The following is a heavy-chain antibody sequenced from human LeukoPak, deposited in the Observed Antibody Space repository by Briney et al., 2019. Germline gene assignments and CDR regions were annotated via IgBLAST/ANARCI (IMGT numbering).Heavy chain of an antibody. CDR2: INTDGTVT. CDR3: ATKQWLAPPPDS. J-gene: IGHJ4*02. V-gene: IGHV3-74*01. CDR1: GFTFSKYW. D-gene: IGHD6-19*01. Sequence: GGSLRPSCAASGFTFSKYWMLWVRQAPGKGLESVSRINTDGTVTTYADSVKGRFTVSRDNADNTMFLQMNSVRDEDTAVYYCATKQWLAPPPDSWGQGTPVTVSS.